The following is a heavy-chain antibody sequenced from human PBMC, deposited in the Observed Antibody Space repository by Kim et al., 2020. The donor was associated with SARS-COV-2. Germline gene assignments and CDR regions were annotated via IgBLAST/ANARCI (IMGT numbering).Heavy chain of an antibody. D-gene: IGHD2-8*02. CDR3: AKGPTAGEAGIDY. J-gene: IGHJ4*02. Sequence: YADSVKGRFTISRDISRDTVSLQMRSLTVGDSAVYYCAKGPTAGEAGIDYWGQGTLVTVSS. V-gene: IGHV3-23*01.